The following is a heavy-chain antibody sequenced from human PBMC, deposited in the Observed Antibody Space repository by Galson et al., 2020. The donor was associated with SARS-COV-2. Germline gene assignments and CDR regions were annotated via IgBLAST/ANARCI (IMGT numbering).Heavy chain of an antibody. Sequence: GESLKISCAASGFTFRHYAMAWVRLAPGKGLEWVSTIRGTDTSTYYTDSVKGRFTISRDNSKNTLYLQMNSLRAEDTAIYFCARDSPGYYDFLSGYKKHPDFDFWGQGTLLIVSS. J-gene: IGHJ4*02. V-gene: IGHV3-23*01. D-gene: IGHD3-3*01. CDR3: ARDSPGYYDFLSGYKKHPDFDF. CDR2: IRGTDTST. CDR1: GFTFRHYA.